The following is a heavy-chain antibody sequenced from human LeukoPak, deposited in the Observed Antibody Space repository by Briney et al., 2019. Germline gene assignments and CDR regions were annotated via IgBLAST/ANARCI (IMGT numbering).Heavy chain of an antibody. Sequence: PSETLSLTCTVSGGSISGSSYYWGWLRQPPGKGLEWIANAYYTGTTYYNPSLKSRVTVSVDMSENQVSLKLRSVTAADTAVYYCTEFYFDRSGYADYWGQGTLVTVSS. J-gene: IGHJ4*02. V-gene: IGHV4-39*01. D-gene: IGHD3-22*01. CDR3: TEFYFDRSGYADY. CDR1: GGSISGSSYY. CDR2: AYYTGTT.